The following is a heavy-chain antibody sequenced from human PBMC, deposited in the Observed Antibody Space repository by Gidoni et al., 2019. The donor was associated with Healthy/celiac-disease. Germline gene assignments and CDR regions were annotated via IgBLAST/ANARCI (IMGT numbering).Heavy chain of an antibody. CDR1: GYTFTSYG. CDR3: ARVLSASSSWYPGDGFDI. Sequence: QVQLVQSGAEVKKPGASVKVSCTASGYTFTSYGISWVRQAPGQGLEWMGWVSAYNGNTNYAQKLQGRVTMTTDTSTSTAYMELRSLRSDDTAVYYCARVLSASSSWYPGDGFDIWGQGTMVTVSS. CDR2: VSAYNGNT. V-gene: IGHV1-18*01. D-gene: IGHD6-13*01. J-gene: IGHJ3*02.